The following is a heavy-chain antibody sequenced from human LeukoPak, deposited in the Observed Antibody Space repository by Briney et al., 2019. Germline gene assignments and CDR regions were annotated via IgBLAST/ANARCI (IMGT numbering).Heavy chain of an antibody. CDR2: INPNSGGT. CDR3: ARAGIWDYSDSSGYHNGAFDI. Sequence: SVKVSCKASGYTFTGYYMHWVRQAPGQGLEWMGWINPNSGGTNYAQKFQGRVTMTRDTSISTAYMELSRLRSDDTAVYYCARAGIWDYSDSSGYHNGAFDIWGQGTMVTVSS. D-gene: IGHD3-22*01. J-gene: IGHJ3*02. CDR1: GYTFTGYY. V-gene: IGHV1-2*02.